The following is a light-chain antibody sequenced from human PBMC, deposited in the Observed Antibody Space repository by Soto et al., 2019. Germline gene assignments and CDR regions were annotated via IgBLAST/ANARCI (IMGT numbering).Light chain of an antibody. CDR3: QQYGSSPLT. Sequence: TQSPAILSVSRGERAARSCRASQSVSSNLAWYQQKPGQAPRLLIYGASTRATGIPARFSGSGSGTDFTLTISRLEPEDFAVYYCQQYGSSPLTFGGGTKVDI. J-gene: IGKJ4*01. CDR2: GAS. V-gene: IGKV3-20*01. CDR1: QSVSSN.